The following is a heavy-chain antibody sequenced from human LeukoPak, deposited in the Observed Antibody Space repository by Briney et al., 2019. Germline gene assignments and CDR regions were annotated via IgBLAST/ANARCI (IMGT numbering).Heavy chain of an antibody. D-gene: IGHD4-17*01. CDR1: GYSFTNYW. Sequence: GESLKISCKASGYSFTNYWIGWVRQMPGKGLEWVGIIYPGDFDTRYSPSFQGRVTILADKSISTAYLQWSSLQASDTAMYYCARHGTVSVYGDSIDYWGQGTLVTVSS. J-gene: IGHJ4*02. V-gene: IGHV5-51*01. CDR2: IYPGDFDT. CDR3: ARHGTVSVYGDSIDY.